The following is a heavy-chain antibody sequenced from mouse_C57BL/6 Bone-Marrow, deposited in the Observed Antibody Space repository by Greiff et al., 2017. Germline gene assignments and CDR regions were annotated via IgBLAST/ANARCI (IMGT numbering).Heavy chain of an antibody. V-gene: IGHV1-62-2*01. CDR3: ARHEDITTVVATRYFDV. Sequence: QVQLQQSGAELVKPGASVKLSCKASGYSFTEYTIHWVKQRSGQGLEWIGWFYPGSGSIKYNEKFKDKATLTADKSSSTVYMELSRLTSEDSAVYFCARHEDITTVVATRYFDVWGTGTTVTVSS. CDR2: FYPGSGSI. J-gene: IGHJ1*03. CDR1: GYSFTEYT. D-gene: IGHD1-1*01.